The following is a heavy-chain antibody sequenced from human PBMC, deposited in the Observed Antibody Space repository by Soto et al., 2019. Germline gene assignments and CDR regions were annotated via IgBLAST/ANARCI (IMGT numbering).Heavy chain of an antibody. D-gene: IGHD4-17*01. CDR3: ARAYGDYAEYYFDY. J-gene: IGHJ4*02. CDR2: IYHSGST. Sequence: QLQLQESGSGLVKPSQTLSLTCAVSGGSISSGGYSWSWIRQPPGKGLEWIGYIYHSGSTYYNPSLKRRVTIPVDRSKNQFSLKLSSVTAADTAVYYCARAYGDYAEYYFDYWGQGTLVTVSS. CDR1: GGSISSGGYS. V-gene: IGHV4-30-2*01.